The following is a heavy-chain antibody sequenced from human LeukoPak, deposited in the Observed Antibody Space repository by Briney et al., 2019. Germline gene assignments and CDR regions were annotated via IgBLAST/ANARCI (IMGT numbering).Heavy chain of an antibody. Sequence: GGSLRLSCAASGFTFTDYYMTWIRPAPGKGLEWVSYITSSGSTIYYADSVKGRFTISRDNAKNSLYLQMNSLRAEETAAYYCARYCSSTSCHDAVDIWGQGTMVTVSS. CDR2: ITSSGSTI. CDR3: ARYCSSTSCHDAVDI. V-gene: IGHV3-11*01. D-gene: IGHD2-2*01. CDR1: GFTFTDYY. J-gene: IGHJ3*02.